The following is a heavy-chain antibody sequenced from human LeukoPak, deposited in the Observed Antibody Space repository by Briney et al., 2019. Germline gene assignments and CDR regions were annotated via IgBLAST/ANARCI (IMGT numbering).Heavy chain of an antibody. D-gene: IGHD3-3*01. CDR2: IYYSGST. CDR3: ATSAQGELRFLEWLRVGGNGMDV. Sequence: SETLSLTCTVSGGSISSSSYYWGWIRQPPGKGLEWIGSIYYSGSTYYNPSLKSRVTISVDTSKNQFSLKLSSVTAADTAVYYCATSAQGELRFLEWLRVGGNGMDVWGQGTTVTVSS. J-gene: IGHJ6*02. V-gene: IGHV4-39*01. CDR1: GGSISSSSYY.